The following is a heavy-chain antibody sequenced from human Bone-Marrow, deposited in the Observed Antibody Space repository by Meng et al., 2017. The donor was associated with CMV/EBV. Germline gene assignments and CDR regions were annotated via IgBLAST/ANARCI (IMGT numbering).Heavy chain of an antibody. CDR2: ISGYNGDT. V-gene: IGHV1-18*01. J-gene: IGHJ4*02. CDR3: ARAPRFWSGYFYYFDH. D-gene: IGHD3-3*01. Sequence: SGYAFINYGITWVRQAPGQGPEWMGWISGYNGDTKYAQKVQGRVSMTTDTSTTTVYMELRSLRSDDTAVYYCARAPRFWSGYFYYFDHWGQGTLVTVSS. CDR1: GYAFINYG.